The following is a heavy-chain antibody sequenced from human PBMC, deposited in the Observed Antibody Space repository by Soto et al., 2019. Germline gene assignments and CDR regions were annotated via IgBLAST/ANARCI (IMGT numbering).Heavy chain of an antibody. CDR2: VSRGDGTT. D-gene: IGHD1-26*01. CDR1: GFSTSPYA. J-gene: IGHJ3*02. Sequence: EVQLLESGGGLVQPGGSLRLSCAASGFSTSPYAMTWVLQAPGKGLEWVSTVSRGDGTTYYADSVKGRFTISRDNSKNTLYLQLNSLRVDDTAIYYCAKGGGGYAFDIWGQGTMVTVSS. CDR3: AKGGGGYAFDI. V-gene: IGHV3-23*01.